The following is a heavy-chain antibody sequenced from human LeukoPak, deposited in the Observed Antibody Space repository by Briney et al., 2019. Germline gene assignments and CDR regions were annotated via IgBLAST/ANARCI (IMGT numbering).Heavy chain of an antibody. J-gene: IGHJ4*02. CDR1: GGSFSGYY. D-gene: IGHD1-26*01. CDR3: ARRNSGSYYTFGY. CDR2: INHSGST. V-gene: IGHV4-34*01. Sequence: SEILSLTCAVYGGSFSGYYWSWIRQPPGKGLEWIGEINHSGSTNYNPSLKSRVTISVDTSKNQFSLKLSSVTAADTAVYYCARRNSGSYYTFGYWGQGTLVTVSS.